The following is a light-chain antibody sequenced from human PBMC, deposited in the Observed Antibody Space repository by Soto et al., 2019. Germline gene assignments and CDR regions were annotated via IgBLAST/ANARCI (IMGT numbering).Light chain of an antibody. CDR2: GAS. J-gene: IGKJ4*01. CDR3: QQYCSSPLT. V-gene: IGKV3-20*01. Sequence: EIVLPQSPGTLSLSPGERATLSCRASQSVSSSYLAWYQQKPGHAPRLLIYGASSRATGIPNRFSGSGCGTDFVLTISRLEHEDFAVYYCQQYCSSPLTFVGGTKVEIK. CDR1: QSVSSSY.